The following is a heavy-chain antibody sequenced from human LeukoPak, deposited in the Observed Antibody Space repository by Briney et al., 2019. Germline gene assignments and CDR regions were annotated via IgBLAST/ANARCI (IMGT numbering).Heavy chain of an antibody. CDR1: GFTFSTYW. V-gene: IGHV3-74*01. CDR3: TTGGILSGRY. D-gene: IGHD2-15*01. CDR2: INSDGSTT. Sequence: PGGSLRLSCAASGFTFSTYWMHWVRQAPGKGLVWVSRINSDGSTTTYADSVKGRFTISRDNARNTLYLQMNSLSAEDTALYYCTTGGILSGRYWGQGTLVTVSS. J-gene: IGHJ4*02.